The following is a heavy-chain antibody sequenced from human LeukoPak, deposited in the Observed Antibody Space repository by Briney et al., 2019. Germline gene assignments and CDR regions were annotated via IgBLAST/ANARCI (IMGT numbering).Heavy chain of an antibody. Sequence: PSETLSLTCTVSGGSITTDNYYWSWIRQPAGKGLEWIGRIYTSGSTNYNPSLKSRVTLSVDTSKNQLSLKVKSVTAADTAVYYCARCGPLYYYMDVWGKGTTVTVSS. J-gene: IGHJ6*03. V-gene: IGHV4-61*02. D-gene: IGHD2-21*01. CDR3: ARCGPLYYYMDV. CDR1: GGSITTDNYY. CDR2: IYTSGST.